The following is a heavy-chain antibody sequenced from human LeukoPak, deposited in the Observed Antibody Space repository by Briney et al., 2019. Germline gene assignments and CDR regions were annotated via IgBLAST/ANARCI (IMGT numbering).Heavy chain of an antibody. D-gene: IGHD3-22*01. CDR2: ISGSGGST. V-gene: IGHV3-23*01. Sequence: PGGSLRLSCAASGFTFSNYGMSWVRQAPGKGLEWVSAISGSGGSTYYADSVKGRFTISRDNSKNTLYLQMNSLRAEDTAVYYCAKGVFYYDSSGSYFDYWGQGTLVTVSS. CDR3: AKGVFYYDSSGSYFDY. J-gene: IGHJ4*02. CDR1: GFTFSNYG.